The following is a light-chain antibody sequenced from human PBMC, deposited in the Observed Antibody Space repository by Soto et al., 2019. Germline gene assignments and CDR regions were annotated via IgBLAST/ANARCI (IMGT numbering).Light chain of an antibody. CDR3: QQYGSSPLT. CDR2: GAS. V-gene: IGKV3-20*01. J-gene: IGKJ4*01. Sequence: IVLTQSPGTLSLSAGERATLSCRASQSVSSSYLAWYQQKPGQAPRLLSYGASSRATGIPDRFSGSGSGTEFTLTISRLEPEDFAVYYCQQYGSSPLTFGGGTKVDIK. CDR1: QSVSSSY.